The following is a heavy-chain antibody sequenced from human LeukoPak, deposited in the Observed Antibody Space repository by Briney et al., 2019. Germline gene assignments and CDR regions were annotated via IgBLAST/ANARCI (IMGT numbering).Heavy chain of an antibody. J-gene: IGHJ6*04. Sequence: GGSLRLSCAASGFTFSSYGMHWVRQAPGKGLEWVSFIYSGGNTHYSDSVKGRFTISRDNAKNSLYLQMNSLRAEDTAVYYCAELGITMIGGVWGKGTTVTISS. CDR2: IYSGGNT. V-gene: IGHV3-NL1*01. D-gene: IGHD3-10*02. CDR3: AELGITMIGGV. CDR1: GFTFSSYG.